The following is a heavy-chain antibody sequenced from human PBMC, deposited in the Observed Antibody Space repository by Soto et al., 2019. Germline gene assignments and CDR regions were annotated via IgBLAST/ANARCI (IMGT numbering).Heavy chain of an antibody. J-gene: IGHJ4*02. V-gene: IGHV1-18*01. Sequence: QVQLVQSGAEVTKPGASVKVSCKASGYTFSTYGISWVRQDPGQGLEWMGWTSGNNDKKNYSQKVXXRVTMTTDTSTNTAYLELRSLSTDDTALYYCARESRGYEDYWGQGTLVIVSS. CDR3: ARESRGYEDY. CDR2: TSGNNDKK. D-gene: IGHD5-12*01. CDR1: GYTFSTYG.